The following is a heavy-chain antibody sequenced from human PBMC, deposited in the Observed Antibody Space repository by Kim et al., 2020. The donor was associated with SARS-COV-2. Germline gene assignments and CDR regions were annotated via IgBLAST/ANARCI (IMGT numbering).Heavy chain of an antibody. CDR1: GYSISSGYY. V-gene: IGHV4-38-2*02. CDR2: IYHSGST. J-gene: IGHJ4*02. Sequence: SETLSLTCTVSGYSISSGYYWGWIRPPPGKGLGWSGSIYHSGSTYYNPSLKSRVTISVDTSKNQFSLKLSSVTAAATAVYYCARGRVAAPPPGSSYYFDYWGQGTLVTVSS. D-gene: IGHD6-6*01. CDR3: ARGRVAAPPPGSSYYFDY.